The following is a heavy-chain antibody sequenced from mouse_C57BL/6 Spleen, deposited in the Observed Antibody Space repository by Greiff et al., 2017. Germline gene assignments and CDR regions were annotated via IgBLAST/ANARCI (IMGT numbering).Heavy chain of an antibody. Sequence: QVQLQQPGAELVRPGTSVKLSCKASGYTFTSYWMHWVKQRPGQGLEWIGVIDPSDSYTNYNQKFKGKATLTVDTSSSTAYMQLSSLTSEDSAVYYCARSAGGFFITTVVGYFDVWGTGTTVTVSS. CDR2: IDPSDSYT. CDR1: GYTFTSYW. CDR3: ARSAGGFFITTVVGYFDV. D-gene: IGHD1-1*01. V-gene: IGHV1-59*01. J-gene: IGHJ1*03.